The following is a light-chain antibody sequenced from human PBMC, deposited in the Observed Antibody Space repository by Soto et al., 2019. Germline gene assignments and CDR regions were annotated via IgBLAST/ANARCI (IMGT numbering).Light chain of an antibody. CDR2: EVS. J-gene: IGLJ1*01. CDR1: SSDAGGYDY. CDR3: SSYSISTAYL. V-gene: IGLV2-14*01. Sequence: QSVLTQPASVSGSPGQSITISCTGTSSDAGGYDYVSWYQLHPGKAPKLMIFEVSNRPSGVSYRFSGSKSGNTASLTISGLQVEDEADYFCSSYSISTAYLFGTGTKLTVL.